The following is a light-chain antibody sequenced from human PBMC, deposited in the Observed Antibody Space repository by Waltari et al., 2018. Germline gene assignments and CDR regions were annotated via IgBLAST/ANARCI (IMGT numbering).Light chain of an antibody. CDR3: QQYNDWPPRDT. Sequence: EIVMTQSPATLSVSPGESATLSCRASQVVTTNLAWYRQEPGQAPRLLIYGASTRATGIPARFSGSGSGTDFTLTINSLQSEDFAVYFCQQYNDWPPRDTFGQGTKLQIK. J-gene: IGKJ2*01. CDR1: QVVTTN. V-gene: IGKV3-15*01. CDR2: GAS.